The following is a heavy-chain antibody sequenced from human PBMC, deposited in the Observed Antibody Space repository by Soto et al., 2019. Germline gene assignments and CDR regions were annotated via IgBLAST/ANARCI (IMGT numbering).Heavy chain of an antibody. V-gene: IGHV4-31*03. J-gene: IGHJ4*02. CDR2: IYYSGNT. D-gene: IGHD2-2*01. Sequence: QVQLQESGPGLVKPSQTLSLTCTVSGGSINRSGPYWSWIRQLPGKGLEWIGFIYYSGNTYYRPSLESRLTMSIDTSSNQFSLKLTSVTAADTAVYFCARASCSSSTCYAPRLGFDSWGQGTLVTVSS. CDR1: GGSINRSGPY. CDR3: ARASCSSSTCYAPRLGFDS.